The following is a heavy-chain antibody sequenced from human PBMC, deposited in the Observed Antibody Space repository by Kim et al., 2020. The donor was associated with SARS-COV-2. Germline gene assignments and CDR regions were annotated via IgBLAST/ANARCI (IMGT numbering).Heavy chain of an antibody. J-gene: IGHJ6*02. D-gene: IGHD3-10*01. CDR2: ITYDGSNK. CDR3: SCANGAGMEV. V-gene: IGHV3-30*04. CDR1: GFTFSSSA. Sequence: GGSLRLSCAASGFTFSSSAMHWVRQAPGKGLEWVAVITYDGSNKDYADAVTGRVTISIDSADNKLNLHLHSQSAENTAVDECSCANGAGMEVGGQGT.